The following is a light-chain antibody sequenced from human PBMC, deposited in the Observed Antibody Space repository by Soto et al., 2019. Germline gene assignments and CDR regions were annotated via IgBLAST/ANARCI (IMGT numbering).Light chain of an antibody. CDR3: QQYGSSPQT. CDR2: GAS. CDR1: QSVSSNY. V-gene: IGKV3-20*01. Sequence: EIVLTQSPGTLSLSPGERATLSCRASQSVSSNYLAWYQQKPGQAPRLLIFGASSRATGIPDRFSGSGSGTDFTLTISRLEPAAVAVYYGQQYGSSPQTFGQGTKVEIK. J-gene: IGKJ1*01.